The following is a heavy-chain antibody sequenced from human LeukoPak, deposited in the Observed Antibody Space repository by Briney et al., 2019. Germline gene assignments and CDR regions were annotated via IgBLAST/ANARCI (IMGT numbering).Heavy chain of an antibody. Sequence: GGSLRLSCAASGNYWMHWVRQVPGKRLVWVSHINSDGSWTSYADSVKGRFTISKDNAKNTVYLQMNSLRAEDTAVYYCVSFYETYWGRGTLVTVSS. CDR1: GNYW. D-gene: IGHD2/OR15-2a*01. CDR2: INSDGSWT. CDR3: VSFYETY. J-gene: IGHJ4*02. V-gene: IGHV3-74*01.